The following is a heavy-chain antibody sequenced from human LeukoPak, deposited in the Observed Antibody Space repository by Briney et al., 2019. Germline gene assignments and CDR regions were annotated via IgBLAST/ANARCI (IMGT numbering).Heavy chain of an antibody. V-gene: IGHV3-23*01. Sequence: GGSLRLSCAASGFTFSSYAMSWVRQAPGKGLEWVSAISGSGGSTYYADSVKGRFTISRDNSKNTLYLQMNSLRAEDTAVYYCAKRYSSVLMLGGERAAGDYWGQGTLVTVSS. J-gene: IGHJ4*02. CDR1: GFTFSSYA. D-gene: IGHD2-8*01. CDR2: ISGSGGST. CDR3: AKRYSSVLMLGGERAAGDY.